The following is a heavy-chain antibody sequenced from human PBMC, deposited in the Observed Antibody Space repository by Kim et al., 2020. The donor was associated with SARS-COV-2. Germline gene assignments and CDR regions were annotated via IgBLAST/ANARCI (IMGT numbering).Heavy chain of an antibody. V-gene: IGHV3-33*06. J-gene: IGHJ4*02. Sequence: GGSLRLSCAASGFTFSSYGMHWVRQAPGKGLEWVAVIWYDGSNKYYADSVKGRFTNSRDNSKNTLYLQMNSLRAEDTAVYYCAKDESGGSAAAPGGFDYWGQGTLVTVSS. CDR2: IWYDGSNK. CDR3: AKDESGGSAAAPGGFDY. CDR1: GFTFSSYG. D-gene: IGHD1-26*01.